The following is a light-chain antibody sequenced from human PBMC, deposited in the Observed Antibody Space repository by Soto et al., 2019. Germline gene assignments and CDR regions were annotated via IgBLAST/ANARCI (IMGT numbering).Light chain of an antibody. J-gene: IGKJ1*01. CDR3: QQYGGSAT. CDR2: GAS. Sequence: EIVLTQSPGTLSLSPGERATLSCRASQSVHNNHLAWYQQKPGQAPRLLIYGASTRATGVPDRFSGSGSGTDFTLTISRLETEDFAVYYCQQYGGSATFGQGTKV. V-gene: IGKV3-20*01. CDR1: QSVHNNH.